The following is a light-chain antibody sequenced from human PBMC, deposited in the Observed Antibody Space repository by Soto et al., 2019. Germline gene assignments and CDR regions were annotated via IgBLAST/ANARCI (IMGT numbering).Light chain of an antibody. Sequence: QSALSQPASVSVSPGQSITISCTGTSSDVGGYNFVSWYQQHPGKAPKLMIYEVASRPSGASNRFSGSKSGNTASLTISGLQAEDEADYYCNSYTTSSTLVFGTGTKVTVL. CDR2: EVA. CDR1: SSDVGGYNF. CDR3: NSYTTSSTLV. J-gene: IGLJ1*01. V-gene: IGLV2-14*03.